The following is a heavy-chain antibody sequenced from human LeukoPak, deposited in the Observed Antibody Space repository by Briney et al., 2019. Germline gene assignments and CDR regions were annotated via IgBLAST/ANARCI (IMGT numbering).Heavy chain of an antibody. CDR3: ARASYSSSWYESGYWFDP. CDR2: MNPNSGNT. J-gene: IGHJ5*02. V-gene: IGHV1-8*03. D-gene: IGHD6-13*01. CDR1: GYTFTSYD. Sequence: ASVKVSCKASGYTFTSYDINWVRQATGQGLEWMGWMNPNSGNTGYAQKFQGRVTITRNTSISTAYMELSSLRSEDTAVYYCARASYSSSWYESGYWFDPWGQGTLVAVSS.